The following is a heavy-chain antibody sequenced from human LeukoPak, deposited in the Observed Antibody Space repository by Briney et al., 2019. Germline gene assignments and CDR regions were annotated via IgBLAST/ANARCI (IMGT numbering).Heavy chain of an antibody. CDR1: GFIFSSYS. J-gene: IGHJ4*02. V-gene: IGHV3-21*01. CDR3: AAVSSGWYLASNFDY. D-gene: IGHD6-19*01. Sequence: PGGSLRLSCAASGFIFSSYSMNWVRQAPGKGLEWVSSISSSSSYIYYADSVKGRFTISRDNAKNSLYLQMNSLRAEDTAVYYCAAVSSGWYLASNFDYWGQGTLVTVSS. CDR2: ISSSSSYI.